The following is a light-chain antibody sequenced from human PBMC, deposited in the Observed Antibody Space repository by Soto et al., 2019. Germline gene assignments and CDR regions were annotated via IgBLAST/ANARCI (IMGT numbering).Light chain of an antibody. V-gene: IGKV3-20*01. CDR3: QQYGSSPPEKT. Sequence: EIVLTQSPGSLSLSPGERATLSCRASQSVSNNYLAWYQQKPGQAPRLLIYGASNRATGIPDRFSGSGSGTDFTLTISRLEPEDFAVYYCQQYGSSPPEKTFGQGTKVEIK. CDR1: QSVSNNY. CDR2: GAS. J-gene: IGKJ1*01.